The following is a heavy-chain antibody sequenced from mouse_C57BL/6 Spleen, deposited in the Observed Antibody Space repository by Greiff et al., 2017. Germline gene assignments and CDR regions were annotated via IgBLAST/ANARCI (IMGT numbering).Heavy chain of an antibody. CDR2: ISYDGSN. V-gene: IGHV3-6*01. Sequence: EVKLMESGPGLVKPSQSLSLTCSVTGYSITSGYYWNWIRQFPGNKLEWMGYISYDGSNNYNPSLKNRISITRGTSKNQFFLKLNSVTTEDTATYYCARNYGSSFYFDYWGQGTTLTVSS. D-gene: IGHD1-1*01. CDR3: ARNYGSSFYFDY. CDR1: GYSITSGYY. J-gene: IGHJ2*01.